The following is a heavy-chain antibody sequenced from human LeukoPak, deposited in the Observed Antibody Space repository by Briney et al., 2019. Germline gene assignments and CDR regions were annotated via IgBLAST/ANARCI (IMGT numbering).Heavy chain of an antibody. CDR1: GGSFSGYY. CDR3: ARGRYWSSTSCLGWFAR. J-gene: IGHJ5*02. Sequence: PSETLSLTCAVYGGSFSGYYWSWIRQPPGKGLEGMREINHSGSTNYNPSLKSRGTISVDTSKNQFSLKLSSVTPSAPPVYYCARGRYWSSTSCLGWFARWGEGTLATV. V-gene: IGHV4-34*01. D-gene: IGHD2-2*01. CDR2: INHSGST.